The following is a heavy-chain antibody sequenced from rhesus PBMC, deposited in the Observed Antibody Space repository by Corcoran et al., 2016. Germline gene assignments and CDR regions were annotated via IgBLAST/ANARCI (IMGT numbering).Heavy chain of an antibody. CDR2: IYGSGSST. CDR3: ARDVSVAAKGDFDY. Sequence: QLQLQESGPGLVKPSETLSVTCAVSGGSISSSYWSWIRQAPGKGLDWIGYIYGSGSSTNYNPSLTSRVTLLVDTSKNQLSQTLSSVATADTAVYYCARDVSVAAKGDFDYWGQGVLVTVSS. D-gene: IGHD4-29*01. J-gene: IGHJ4*01. CDR1: GGSISSSY. V-gene: IGHV4-169*02.